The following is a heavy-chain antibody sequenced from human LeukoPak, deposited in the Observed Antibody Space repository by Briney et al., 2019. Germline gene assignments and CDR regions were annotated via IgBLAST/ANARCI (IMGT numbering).Heavy chain of an antibody. CDR2: ISGSGGST. D-gene: IGHD3-16*01. J-gene: IGHJ4*02. Sequence: ETLSLTCTVSGGSISSSSYYWGWIRQPPGKGLEWIATISGSGGSTYYADSVKGRFTIFRDNSKNMVFLQMSGLRAEDTALYYCMKVLWGLTLLSSDYWGQGTLVTVSS. CDR1: GGSISSSSYY. V-gene: IGHV3-23*01. CDR3: MKVLWGLTLLSSDY.